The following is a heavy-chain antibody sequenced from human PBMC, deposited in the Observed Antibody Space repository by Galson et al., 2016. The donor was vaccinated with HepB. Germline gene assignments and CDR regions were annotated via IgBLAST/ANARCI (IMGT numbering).Heavy chain of an antibody. CDR1: GYTFTTHY. D-gene: IGHD3-3*02. Sequence: SVTVSCKASGYTFTTHYMHWVRQAPGQGLEWMGVINPSGGRTSYAQKFQGRVTMTRETSTSTVYMELRSLRSEDTAVYYCARVNSIGYYFSYAMDGGGQGTAVTVSS. CDR2: INPSGGRT. J-gene: IGHJ6*02. V-gene: IGHV1-46*01. CDR3: ARVNSIGYYFSYAMDG.